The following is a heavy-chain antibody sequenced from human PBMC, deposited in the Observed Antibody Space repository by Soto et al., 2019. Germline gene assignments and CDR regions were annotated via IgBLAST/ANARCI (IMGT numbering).Heavy chain of an antibody. CDR3: AKPNSGWYGPLHS. Sequence: PGGSLRLSCAASGFTFNNFGLQWVRQAPGKGLEWVGVISYDGSNKYYADSVKGRFTISRDNSKNTLYLQMNSLRAEDTAVYYCAKPNSGWYGPLHSWGQGVLVTVS. D-gene: IGHD6-19*01. V-gene: IGHV3-30*18. J-gene: IGHJ4*02. CDR2: ISYDGSNK. CDR1: GFTFNNFG.